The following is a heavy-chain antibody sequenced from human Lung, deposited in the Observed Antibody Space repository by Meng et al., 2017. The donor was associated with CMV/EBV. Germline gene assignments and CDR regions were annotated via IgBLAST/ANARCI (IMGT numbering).Heavy chain of an antibody. J-gene: IGHJ6*02. V-gene: IGHV3-7*01. CDR2: IKEDGSEK. CDR3: AREQGAMGGNYYYAMDV. CDR1: GFIFSNYW. D-gene: IGHD3-10*01. Sequence: SXAASGFIFSNYWMTWVRQAPGKGLEWVANIKEDGSEKSYVDSVKGRFTISRDNAKNSLSLEMNSLRAEGMAVYYCAREQGAMGGNYYYAMDVWXQGTXVTVSS.